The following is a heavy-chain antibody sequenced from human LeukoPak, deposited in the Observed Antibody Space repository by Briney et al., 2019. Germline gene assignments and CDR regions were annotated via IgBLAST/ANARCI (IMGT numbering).Heavy chain of an antibody. CDR1: GFTFRMHG. D-gene: IGHD3-22*01. V-gene: IGHV3-53*01. CDR3: ASYEPYYYDSSGYYRATGSDY. J-gene: IGHJ4*02. CDR2: IYSGGST. Sequence: PGGSLRLSCAASGFTFRMHGMNWVRQAPGKGLEWVSVIYSGGSTYYADSVKGRFTISRDNSKNTLYLQMNSLRAEDTAVYYCASYEPYYYDSSGYYRATGSDYWGQGTLVTVSS.